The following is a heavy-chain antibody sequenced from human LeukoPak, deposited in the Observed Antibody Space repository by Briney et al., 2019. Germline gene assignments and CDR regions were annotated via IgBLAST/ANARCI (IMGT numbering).Heavy chain of an antibody. V-gene: IGHV6-1*01. CDR1: GDSVSSNSVT. D-gene: IGHD2-2*01. CDR2: TYYRSTWYN. CDR3: ARRLTQYDCFDP. J-gene: IGHJ5*02. Sequence: SQTLSLTCAISGDSVSSNSVTWNWIRQSPSRGLEWLGRTYYRSTWYNDYAVSVRGRITVNPDTSKNQFSLPLNSVTPEDTAVYYCARRLTQYDCFDPWGQGILVTVSS.